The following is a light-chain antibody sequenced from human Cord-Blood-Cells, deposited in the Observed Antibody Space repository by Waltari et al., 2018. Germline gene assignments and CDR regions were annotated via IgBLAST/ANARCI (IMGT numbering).Light chain of an antibody. CDR2: DAS. CDR3: QQYNSYSWT. CDR1: QGISSW. Sequence: DIQMTQSPSTLSASVGDRVTITCRASQGISSWVAWYQQKPGKAPKLLICDASSLESGVPSRFSGSGSGTEFTLTISSLQPDDFATYYCQQYNSYSWTFGQGTKVEIK. J-gene: IGKJ1*01. V-gene: IGKV1-5*01.